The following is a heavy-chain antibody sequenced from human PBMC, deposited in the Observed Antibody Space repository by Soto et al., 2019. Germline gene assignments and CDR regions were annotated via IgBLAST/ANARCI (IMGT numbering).Heavy chain of an antibody. V-gene: IGHV1-69*13. Sequence: SVKVSCKASGGTFSSYAISWVRQAPGQGLEWMGGIIPIFGTANYAQKSQGRVTITADESTSTAYMELSSLRSEDTAVYYCASGDYYGSGSYYNPGSMDVWGQGTTVTVSS. CDR3: ASGDYYGSGSYYNPGSMDV. CDR2: IIPIFGTA. D-gene: IGHD3-10*01. J-gene: IGHJ6*02. CDR1: GGTFSSYA.